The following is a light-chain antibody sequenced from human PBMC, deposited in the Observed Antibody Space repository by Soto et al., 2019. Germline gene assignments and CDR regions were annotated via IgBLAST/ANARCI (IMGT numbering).Light chain of an antibody. Sequence: QSVLTQPPSASGSPGQSVTISCTGTGSDVGGYKYVSWYQQHPGNAPKLIIYEVNKRPSGVPDRFSGSKAGNTASLTVSGLQAEDEAYYYCTSYAGNTDVLFGGGTQLTVL. CDR2: EVN. J-gene: IGLJ2*01. V-gene: IGLV2-8*01. CDR3: TSYAGNTDVL. CDR1: GSDVGGYKY.